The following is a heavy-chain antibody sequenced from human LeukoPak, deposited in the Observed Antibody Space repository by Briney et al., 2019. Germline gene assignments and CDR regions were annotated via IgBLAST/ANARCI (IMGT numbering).Heavy chain of an antibody. CDR3: ARESGAAAGDY. J-gene: IGHJ4*02. CDR2: IWFDATTK. Sequence: GGSLRLSCETSGFTFSSYAMHWVRQAPGKGLEWVAVIWFDATTKYYGDSVRGRFTISRDNSKNTLYLQMNTLRVDDTAVYYCARESGAAAGDYWGQGTLVTVSS. CDR1: GFTFSSYA. D-gene: IGHD6-13*01. V-gene: IGHV3-33*01.